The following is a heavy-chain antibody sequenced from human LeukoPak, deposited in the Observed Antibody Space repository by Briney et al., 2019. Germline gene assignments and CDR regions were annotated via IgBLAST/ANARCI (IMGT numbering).Heavy chain of an antibody. D-gene: IGHD6-19*01. CDR1: GGSISSSSYY. V-gene: IGHV4-39*01. Sequence: SETLSLTCTVSGGSISSSSYYWGWIRQPPGKGLEWIVSIYYSGSTYYNPSLKSRVTISVDTSKNQFSLKLSSVTAADTAVYYCARMVGSGWYLDWFDHWGQGTLVTVSS. CDR2: IYYSGST. J-gene: IGHJ5*02. CDR3: ARMVGSGWYLDWFDH.